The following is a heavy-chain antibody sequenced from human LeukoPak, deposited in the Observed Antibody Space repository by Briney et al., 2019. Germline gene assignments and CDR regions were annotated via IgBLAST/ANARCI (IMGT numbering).Heavy chain of an antibody. CDR3: ARLGGNWFDP. D-gene: IGHD3-16*01. CDR1: GFTFSTYS. CDR2: ISSSSSTI. Sequence: GGSLRLSCAASGFTFSTYSMNWVRQAPGKGLEWVSYISSSSSTIYYADSVKGRFAISRDNAKNSLYLQMNSLRAEDTAVYYCARLGGNWFDPWGQGTLVTVSS. V-gene: IGHV3-48*01. J-gene: IGHJ5*02.